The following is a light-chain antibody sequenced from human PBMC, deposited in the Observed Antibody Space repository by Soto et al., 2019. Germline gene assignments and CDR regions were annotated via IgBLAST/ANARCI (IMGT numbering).Light chain of an antibody. V-gene: IGLV1-40*01. CDR1: SSNIGGGYD. Sequence: QSVLTQPPSVSGAPGQRVTISCTGSSSNIGGGYDVHWYQQLPGTAPKLLIYGNSNRPSGVPDRFSGSKSGTSASLAITGLQAEDEADYYCQSYDSSRHVVFGGGTKLTVL. J-gene: IGLJ2*01. CDR2: GNS. CDR3: QSYDSSRHVV.